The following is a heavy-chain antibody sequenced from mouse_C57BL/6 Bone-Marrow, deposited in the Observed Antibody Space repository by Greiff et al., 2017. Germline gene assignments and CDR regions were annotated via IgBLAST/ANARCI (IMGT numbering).Heavy chain of an antibody. D-gene: IGHD2-13*01. V-gene: IGHV1-63*01. CDR2: IYPGGGYT. CDR3: ARGEGSYFDY. Sequence: VQLQQSGAELVRPGTSVKMSCKASGYTFTNYWIGWAKQRPGHGLEWIGDIYPGGGYTNYHEKFKGKATLTADKSSSTAYMQFSSLTSEDSAIYYCARGEGSYFDYWGQGTTLTVSS. J-gene: IGHJ2*01. CDR1: GYTFTNYW.